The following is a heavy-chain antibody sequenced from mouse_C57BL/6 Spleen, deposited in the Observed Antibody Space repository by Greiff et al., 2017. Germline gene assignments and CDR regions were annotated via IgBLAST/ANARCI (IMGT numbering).Heavy chain of an antibody. J-gene: IGHJ2*01. CDR2: ISSGGSYT. D-gene: IGHD3-3*01. V-gene: IGHV5-6*01. Sequence: EVQLVESGGDLVKPGGSLKLSCAASGFTFSSYGMSWVRQTPDKRLEWVATISSGGSYTYYPDSVKGRFTISRDNAKNTLYLQRSSLKSEDTAMYYWARGLGPYYFDYWGQGTTLTVSS. CDR3: ARGLGPYYFDY. CDR1: GFTFSSYG.